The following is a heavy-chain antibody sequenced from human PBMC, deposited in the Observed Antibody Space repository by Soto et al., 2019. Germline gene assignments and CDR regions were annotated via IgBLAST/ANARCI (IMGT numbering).Heavy chain of an antibody. CDR3: VPLCRYCSTTTPS. D-gene: IGHD2-2*01. J-gene: IGHJ4*02. CDR2: ISGNGGDYT. Sequence: EVQLLESGGGLVQPGGSLRLSCVASGFTFSTYAMSWVRQAPRKGLEWVSAISGNGGDYTYYADSVKGRFTIPRDNSKNTLYLQMNSLRAEDTAVYYCVPLCRYCSTTTPSWGQGTLVTVSS. CDR1: GFTFSTYA. V-gene: IGHV3-23*01.